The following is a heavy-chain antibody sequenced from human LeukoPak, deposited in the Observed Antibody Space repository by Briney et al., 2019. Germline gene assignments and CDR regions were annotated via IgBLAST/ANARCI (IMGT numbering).Heavy chain of an antibody. Sequence: PGGSLRLSCAASGFTFSSYAMHWVRQAPGKGLEWVAVISYDGSNKYYADSVKGRFTISRDNSKNTLYLQMNSLRAEDTAVYYCAREYAAGIASIAARSSAFDIWGQGTMVTVSS. D-gene: IGHD6-6*01. V-gene: IGHV3-30-3*01. J-gene: IGHJ3*02. CDR1: GFTFSSYA. CDR3: AREYAAGIASIAARSSAFDI. CDR2: ISYDGSNK.